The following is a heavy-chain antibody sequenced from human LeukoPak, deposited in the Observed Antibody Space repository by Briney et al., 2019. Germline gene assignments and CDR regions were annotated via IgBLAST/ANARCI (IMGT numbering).Heavy chain of an antibody. CDR2: ISSSGSTI. V-gene: IGHV3-48*03. J-gene: IGHJ3*02. Sequence: GGSLRLSCAASGFTFSSYEMNWVRQAPGKGLEWVSYISSSGSTIYYADSVKGRFTISRDNAENSLYLQMNSLRAEDTAVYYCARESVTMVRRAFDIWGQGTMVTVSS. D-gene: IGHD3-10*01. CDR1: GFTFSSYE. CDR3: ARESVTMVRRAFDI.